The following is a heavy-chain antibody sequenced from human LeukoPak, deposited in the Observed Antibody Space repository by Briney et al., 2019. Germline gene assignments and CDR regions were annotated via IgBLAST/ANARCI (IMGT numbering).Heavy chain of an antibody. Sequence: QSGGSLRLSCAASGFTFSSYSMSWVRQAPGKGLEWVSYISSSSTIYYADSVKGRFTISRDNAKNSLYLQMNSLRAEDTAVYYCARDLSLIALTDWGQGTLVTVSS. CDR3: ARDLSLIALTD. D-gene: IGHD3-22*01. V-gene: IGHV3-48*01. J-gene: IGHJ4*02. CDR2: ISSSSTI. CDR1: GFTFSSYS.